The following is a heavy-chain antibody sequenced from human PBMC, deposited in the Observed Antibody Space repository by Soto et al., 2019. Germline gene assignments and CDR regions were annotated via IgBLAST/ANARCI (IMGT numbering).Heavy chain of an antibody. CDR1: GGSISSSSYY. J-gene: IGHJ6*02. Sequence: QLQLQESGPGLVKPSETLSLTCTVSGGSISSSSYYWGWIRQPPGKGLEWIGSIYYSGSTYYNPSLKSRVTISVDTSKNQFSLKLSSVTAADTAVYYCARKALAARGKHTYYYYYGMDVWGQGTTVTVSS. V-gene: IGHV4-39*01. CDR3: ARKALAARGKHTYYYYYGMDV. CDR2: IYYSGST. D-gene: IGHD6-6*01.